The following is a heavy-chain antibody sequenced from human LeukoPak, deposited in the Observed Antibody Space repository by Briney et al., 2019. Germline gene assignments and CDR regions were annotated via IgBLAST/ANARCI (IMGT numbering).Heavy chain of an antibody. Sequence: GGSLRLSCAASGFTSSSYGMSWVRQAPGKGLEWVSSVSGSGVSSYYADSVRGRFTISRDNSKNTLFLQMNSLRAEDTAVYYCARDLSYYYDTSGQPTLLDYRGQGTLVTVSS. CDR2: VSGSGVSS. V-gene: IGHV3-23*01. CDR3: ARDLSYYYDTSGQPTLLDY. D-gene: IGHD3-22*01. CDR1: GFTSSSYG. J-gene: IGHJ4*02.